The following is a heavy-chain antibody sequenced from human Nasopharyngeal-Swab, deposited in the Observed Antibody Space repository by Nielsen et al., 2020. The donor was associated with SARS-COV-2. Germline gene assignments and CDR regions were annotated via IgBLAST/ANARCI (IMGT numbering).Heavy chain of an antibody. Sequence: SETLSLTCTVSGGSISSSSYYWGWIRQPPGKGLEWIGSIYYSGSTYYNPSLKSRVTISVDTSKNQFSLKLSSVTAADTAVYYCARAKEWLYYMDVWGKGTTVTVSS. CDR3: ARAKEWLYYMDV. D-gene: IGHD3-3*01. J-gene: IGHJ6*03. CDR2: IYYSGST. V-gene: IGHV4-39*07. CDR1: GGSISSSSYY.